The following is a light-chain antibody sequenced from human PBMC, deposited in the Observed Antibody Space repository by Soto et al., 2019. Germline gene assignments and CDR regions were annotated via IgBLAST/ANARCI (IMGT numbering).Light chain of an antibody. CDR3: QQRSNWPSIT. Sequence: EIVLTQSPATLSLSPGERATLSCRASQSVSSYLAWYQQKPGQAHRLLIYDASNRATGIPARFSGSGSGTDFTLTINSLEPEDSAVYYCQQRSNWPSITFGQGTRLEIK. CDR2: DAS. CDR1: QSVSSY. V-gene: IGKV3-11*01. J-gene: IGKJ5*01.